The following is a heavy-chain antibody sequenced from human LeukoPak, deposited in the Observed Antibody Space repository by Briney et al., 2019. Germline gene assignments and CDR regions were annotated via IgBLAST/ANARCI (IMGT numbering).Heavy chain of an antibody. J-gene: IGHJ4*02. D-gene: IGHD3-3*01. V-gene: IGHV3-48*01. CDR3: ARDRVTIFGVLILDY. CDR2: ISSGSSTI. Sequence: PGGSLRLSCAASGFTFSTYSMNWVRQAPGKGLEWVSYISSGSSTIYYADSVKGRFTISRDNAKNSLYLQMNSLRAEDTAVYYCARDRVTIFGVLILDYWGQGTLVTVSS. CDR1: GFTFSTYS.